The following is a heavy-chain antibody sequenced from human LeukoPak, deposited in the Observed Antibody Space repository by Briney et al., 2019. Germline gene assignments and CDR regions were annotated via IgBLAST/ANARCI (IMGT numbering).Heavy chain of an antibody. CDR3: ARGVVVTAIDAFDI. Sequence: GGSLRLSCAAFGFTFSSYSVNWVRQAPGKGLEWVSFISSSATYIHYADSVKGRFTISRDNAKNSLFLQMDSLRAEDTAVYYCARGVVVTAIDAFDIWGQGTMVTVSS. CDR2: ISSSATYI. CDR1: GFTFSSYS. J-gene: IGHJ3*02. D-gene: IGHD2-21*02. V-gene: IGHV3-21*01.